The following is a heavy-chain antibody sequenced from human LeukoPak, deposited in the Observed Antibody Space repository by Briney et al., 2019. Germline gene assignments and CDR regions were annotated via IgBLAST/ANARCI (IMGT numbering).Heavy chain of an antibody. J-gene: IGHJ4*02. Sequence: SETLSLTCTVSGGSISSFYWNWIRQPPGKGLEWIGYIYYSGSTDYNPSLKSRVTISVDTSKNQFSLKLSSVTAADTAVYYCARVPAAAEFDYWGQGTLVTVSS. D-gene: IGHD6-13*01. CDR2: IYYSGST. V-gene: IGHV4-59*08. CDR3: ARVPAAAEFDY. CDR1: GGSISSFY.